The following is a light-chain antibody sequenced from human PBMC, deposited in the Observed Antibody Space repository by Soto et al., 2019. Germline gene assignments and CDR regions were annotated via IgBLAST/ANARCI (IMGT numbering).Light chain of an antibody. Sequence: DIQMTQPPSSLSASVGDTVTISCRASQGITDYLAWFQQRPGKVPKLLIYAASTLQTGVPARFSGSGAGTDFTLTIRSLQPEDVATYYCQKYDTAPQTFGPGTRVEI. J-gene: IGKJ1*01. CDR1: QGITDY. V-gene: IGKV1-27*01. CDR2: AAS. CDR3: QKYDTAPQT.